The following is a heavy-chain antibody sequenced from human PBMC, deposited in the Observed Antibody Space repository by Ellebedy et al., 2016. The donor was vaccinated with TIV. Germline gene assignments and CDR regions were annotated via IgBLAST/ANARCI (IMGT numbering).Heavy chain of an antibody. CDR3: ARDRDYGYDRDYYFYMDV. CDR2: MNPNSGNT. Sequence: ASVKVSCXASGYTFTSYDINWVRQATGQGLEWMGWMNPNSGNTGYAQKFQGRVTMTRNTSISTAYMELSSLRSEDTAVYYCARDRDYGYDRDYYFYMDVWGKGTTVTVSS. CDR1: GYTFTSYD. V-gene: IGHV1-8*01. J-gene: IGHJ6*03. D-gene: IGHD5-12*01.